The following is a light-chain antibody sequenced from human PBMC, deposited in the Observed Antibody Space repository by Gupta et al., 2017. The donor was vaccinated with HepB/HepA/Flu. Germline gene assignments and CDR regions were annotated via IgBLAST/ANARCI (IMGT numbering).Light chain of an antibody. J-gene: IGLJ1*01. CDR3: LLSYGDVGV. CDR2: NSN. Sequence: QAVVTQAPSLTVSPGGPVTLTSGSTTGPVTHGHFPSWFQQRPCQAPRPLIFNSNKKYSWTPDRFSGSLLGGKAALTLSGAQPEDEADYYCLLSYGDVGVFGRGTQVTVL. V-gene: IGLV7-46*01. CDR1: TGPVTHGHF.